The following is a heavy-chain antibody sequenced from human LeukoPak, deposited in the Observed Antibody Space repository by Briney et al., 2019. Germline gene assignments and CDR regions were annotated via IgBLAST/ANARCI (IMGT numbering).Heavy chain of an antibody. CDR3: AKDTNYYDSSGYPEYFQH. CDR2: ISYDGSNK. D-gene: IGHD3-22*01. Sequence: GGSLRLSCAASGFTFSSYAMHWVRQAPGKGLEWVALISYDGSNKYYADSVKGRFTISRDNSKNTLYLQMNSLRAEDTAVYYCAKDTNYYDSSGYPEYFQHWGQGTLVTVSS. V-gene: IGHV3-30-3*01. CDR1: GFTFSSYA. J-gene: IGHJ1*01.